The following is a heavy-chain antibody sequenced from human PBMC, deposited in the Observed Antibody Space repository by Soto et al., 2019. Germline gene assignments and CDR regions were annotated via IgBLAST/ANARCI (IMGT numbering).Heavy chain of an antibody. D-gene: IGHD2-15*01. Sequence: SETLSLTCAVYGGSFSGYYWSWIRQPPGKGLEWIGEINHSGSTNYNPSLKSRVTISVDTSKNQFSLKLSSVTAADTAVYYCARGNCSGGSCYHYYYMDVWGKGTTVTVSS. CDR3: ARGNCSGGSCYHYYYMDV. J-gene: IGHJ6*03. CDR2: INHSGST. CDR1: GGSFSGYY. V-gene: IGHV4-34*01.